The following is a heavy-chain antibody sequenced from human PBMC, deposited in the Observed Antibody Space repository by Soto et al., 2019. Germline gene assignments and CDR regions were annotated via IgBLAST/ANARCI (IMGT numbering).Heavy chain of an antibody. D-gene: IGHD1-26*01. CDR1: GFTFSSYS. V-gene: IGHV3-48*02. J-gene: IGHJ4*02. Sequence: EVQLVESGGGLVKPGGSLRLSCAASGFTFSSYSMNWVRQAPGKGLEWVSYISISSSTIYYADSVKGRFTISRDNVKNSLYLQMNSLRDEDTAVYYCARVIVGTTTFVDYWGQGTLVTVSS. CDR3: ARVIVGTTTFVDY. CDR2: ISISSSTI.